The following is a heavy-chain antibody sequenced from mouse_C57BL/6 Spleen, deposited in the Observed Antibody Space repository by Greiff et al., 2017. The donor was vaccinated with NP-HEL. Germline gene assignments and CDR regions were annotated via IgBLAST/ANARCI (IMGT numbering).Heavy chain of an antibody. D-gene: IGHD3-3*01. V-gene: IGHV1-61*01. CDR1: GYTFTSYW. CDR2: IYPSDSET. Sequence: QVQLQQPGAELVRPGSSVKLSCKASGYTFTSYWMDWVKQRPGQGLEWIGNIYPSDSETHYNQKFKDKATLTVDKSSSTAYMQLSSLTSEDSAVYYCAREDRDGYYAMDYWGQGTSVTVSS. J-gene: IGHJ4*01. CDR3: AREDRDGYYAMDY.